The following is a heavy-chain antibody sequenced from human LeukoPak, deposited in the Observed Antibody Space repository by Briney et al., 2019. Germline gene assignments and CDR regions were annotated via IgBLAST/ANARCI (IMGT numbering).Heavy chain of an antibody. J-gene: IGHJ5*02. CDR3: ASYSRPPPPGWFDP. Sequence: TSETLSLTCTVSGGSISSSSYYWGWIRQPPGKGLEWIGSIYYSGSTYYNPSLKSRVTISVDTSKNQFSLKLSSVTAADTAVYYCASYSRPPPPGWFDPWGQGTLVTVSS. D-gene: IGHD2-15*01. CDR2: IYYSGST. V-gene: IGHV4-39*07. CDR1: GGSISSSSYY.